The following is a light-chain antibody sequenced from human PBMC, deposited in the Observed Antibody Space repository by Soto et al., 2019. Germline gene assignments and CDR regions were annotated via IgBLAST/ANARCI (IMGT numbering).Light chain of an antibody. V-gene: IGKV3-20*01. Sequence: VLTQAPGSLSLSRGERATLSCRASQSVSSSYFAWYQQNTGQSPRLLIYGASSRATSTPDRFSGSGSGTDFTLTISRLEPEDFAVYYCQQYGSSTWTFGQGTKVDIK. CDR3: QQYGSSTWT. CDR2: GAS. CDR1: QSVSSSY. J-gene: IGKJ1*01.